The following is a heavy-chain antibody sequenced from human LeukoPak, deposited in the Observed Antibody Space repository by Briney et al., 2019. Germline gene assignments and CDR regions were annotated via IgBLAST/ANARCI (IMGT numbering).Heavy chain of an antibody. CDR3: ARHSTVVTSHFDY. V-gene: IGHV4-59*08. CDR2: IYYSGST. CDR1: GGSISSYY. Sequence: KSSETLSLTFTVSGGSISSYYWSWIRQPPGKGLEWIGYIYYSGSTNYNPSLKSRVTISVDTSKNQFSLKLSSVTAADTAVYYCARHSTVVTSHFDYWGQGTLVTVSS. J-gene: IGHJ4*02. D-gene: IGHD4-23*01.